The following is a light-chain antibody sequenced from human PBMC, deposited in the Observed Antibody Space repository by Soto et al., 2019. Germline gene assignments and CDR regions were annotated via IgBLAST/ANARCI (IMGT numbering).Light chain of an antibody. V-gene: IGKV3-11*01. CDR2: DAS. CDR3: QPRSKWPQT. Sequence: EIVLTQSPATLSLSPGERATLSCSASQSVSIDLAWYQQKPGQAPRLLIYDASNRATGIPARFSGSGSGTDFTLTISSLEPEDFAVYYWQPRSKWPQTFGGGTKVEIK. J-gene: IGKJ4*01. CDR1: QSVSID.